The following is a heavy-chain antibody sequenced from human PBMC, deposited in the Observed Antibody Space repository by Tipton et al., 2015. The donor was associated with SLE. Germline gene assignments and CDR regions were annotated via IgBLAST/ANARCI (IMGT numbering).Heavy chain of an antibody. J-gene: IGHJ4*02. V-gene: IGHV4-59*01. CDR3: ARDGAIGARPGSFDY. CDR1: GGSISSKY. CDR2: FSYSGGI. Sequence: TLSLTCSVSGGSISSKYWSWIRQAPGKGLEWIGYFSYSGGINYNPSLKSRVTISADTSKNQFSLKLSSATAADTAVYFCARDGAIGARPGSFDYWGQGALVTVSS. D-gene: IGHD6-6*01.